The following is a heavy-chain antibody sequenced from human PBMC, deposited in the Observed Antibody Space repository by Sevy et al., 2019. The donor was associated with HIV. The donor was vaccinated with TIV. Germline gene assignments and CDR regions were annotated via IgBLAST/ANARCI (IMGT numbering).Heavy chain of an antibody. Sequence: SETLSLTCTVSGGSITSADYYWTWIRQPPGKGLEWIGYIYYSGSTYYNPSLKSRVTISLDTSKSQFSLKLSSVTVADTAVYYCASERGGHYYDSSGYQGRGLAWGQGTLVTVSS. V-gene: IGHV4-30-4*01. D-gene: IGHD3-22*01. CDR3: ASERGGHYYDSSGYQGRGLA. CDR2: IYYSGST. CDR1: GGSITSADYY. J-gene: IGHJ4*02.